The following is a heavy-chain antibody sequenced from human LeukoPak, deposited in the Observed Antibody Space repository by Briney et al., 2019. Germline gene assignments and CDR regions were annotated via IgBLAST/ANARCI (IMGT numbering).Heavy chain of an antibody. D-gene: IGHD3-3*01. Sequence: SETLSLTCTVSGGSISSHYWSWIRQPPGKGLEWIGYIYYSGSTNYNPSLKSRVTISVDTSKNQFSLKLSSVTAADTAVYYFARSTTYYDFWSGYRPQNYYFDYWGQGTLVTVSS. CDR1: GGSISSHY. CDR3: ARSTTYYDFWSGYRPQNYYFDY. J-gene: IGHJ4*02. V-gene: IGHV4-59*11. CDR2: IYYSGST.